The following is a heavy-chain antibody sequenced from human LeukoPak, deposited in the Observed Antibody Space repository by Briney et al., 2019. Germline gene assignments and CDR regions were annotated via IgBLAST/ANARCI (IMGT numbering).Heavy chain of an antibody. CDR3: ARFRTGTEVEGFDY. Sequence: SETLSLTCTVSGGSISSGSYYWSWIRQPAGKGLEWIGRIYTSGSTNYNPSLKSRVTISVDTSKNQFSLKLSSVTAADTAVYYCARFRTGTEVEGFDYWGQGTLVTVSS. CDR1: GGSISSGSYY. CDR2: IYTSGST. V-gene: IGHV4-61*02. J-gene: IGHJ4*02. D-gene: IGHD1-1*01.